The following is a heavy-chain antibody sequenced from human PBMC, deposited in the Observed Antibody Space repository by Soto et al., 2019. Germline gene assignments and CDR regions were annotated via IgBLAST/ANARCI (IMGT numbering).Heavy chain of an antibody. CDR2: IIPILGIA. CDR1: GGTFSSYT. CDR3: ARVAGDYYYGMDV. D-gene: IGHD6-19*01. Sequence: QVQLVQSGAEVKKPGSSVKVSCKASGGTFSSYTISWVRQAPGQGLEWMGRIIPILGIANYAQKFQGRVTITADKSTSTAYMELSSLRSEDTAVYYCARVAGDYYYGMDVWGKGTTVTVSS. V-gene: IGHV1-69*02. J-gene: IGHJ6*04.